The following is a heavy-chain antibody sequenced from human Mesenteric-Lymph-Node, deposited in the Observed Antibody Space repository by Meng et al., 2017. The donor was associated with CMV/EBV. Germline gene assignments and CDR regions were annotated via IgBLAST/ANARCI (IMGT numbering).Heavy chain of an antibody. V-gene: IGHV4-61*01. CDR1: GGSVRSGSYY. CDR3: ARVSGWFDP. CDR2: IYYSGST. J-gene: IGHJ5*02. D-gene: IGHD6-25*01. Sequence: LPCPVSGGSVRSGSYYWSWIRQPPGKGLEWIGYIYYSGSTHYNPPLKSRATISVDTSKNQFSLKLSSVTAADTAVYYCARVSGWFDPWGQGTLVTVSS.